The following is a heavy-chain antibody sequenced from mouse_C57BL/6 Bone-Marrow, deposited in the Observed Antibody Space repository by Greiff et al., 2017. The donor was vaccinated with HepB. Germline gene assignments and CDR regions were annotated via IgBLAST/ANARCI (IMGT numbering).Heavy chain of an antibody. CDR2: IRLKSDNYAT. D-gene: IGHD4-1*01. CDR1: GFTFSNYW. J-gene: IGHJ2*01. Sequence: EVKVEESGGGLVQPGGSLKLSCVASGFTFSNYWMNWVRQSPEKGLEWVAQIRLKSDNYATHYAESVKGRFTISRDDSKSSVYLQMNNLRAEDTGIYYCVTGPYFDYWGQGTTLTVSS. CDR3: VTGPYFDY. V-gene: IGHV6-3*01.